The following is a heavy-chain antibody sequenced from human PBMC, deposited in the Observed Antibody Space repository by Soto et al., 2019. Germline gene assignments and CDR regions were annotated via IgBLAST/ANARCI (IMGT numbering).Heavy chain of an antibody. J-gene: IGHJ4*02. CDR1: GYTFTSYY. CDR3: ARDYDSRGYPRYYFDY. D-gene: IGHD3-22*01. Sequence: QVQLVQSGAEVKKPGASVKVSCKASGYTFTSYYMHWVRQAPGQGLEWMGIINPSGGSTSYAQKFQGRVTMTRDTSTSTVYMELSSLRSEDTAVYYCARDYDSRGYPRYYFDYWGQGTLVTVSS. V-gene: IGHV1-46*01. CDR2: INPSGGST.